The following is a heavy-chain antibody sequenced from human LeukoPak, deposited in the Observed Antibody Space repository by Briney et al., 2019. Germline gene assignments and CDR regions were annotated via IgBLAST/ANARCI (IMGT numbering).Heavy chain of an antibody. Sequence: SSSGSTIYYADSVKGRFTISRDNAKNSLYLQMNSLRAEDTAVYYCARDRNGDLWSTYYTGYFDYWGQGTLVTVSS. V-gene: IGHV3-48*03. D-gene: IGHD3-3*01. CDR2: SSSGSTI. CDR3: ARDRNGDLWSTYYTGYFDY. J-gene: IGHJ4*02.